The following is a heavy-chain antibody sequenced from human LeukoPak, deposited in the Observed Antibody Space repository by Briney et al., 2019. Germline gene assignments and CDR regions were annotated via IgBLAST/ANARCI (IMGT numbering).Heavy chain of an antibody. V-gene: IGHV4-34*01. J-gene: IGHJ3*02. Sequence: SSETLSLTCAVYGGSFSGYYWSWIRQPPGKGLEWIGEINHSGSTNYNPSLKSRVTISVDTSKNQFSLKLSSVTAADTAVYYCARVWRYAFDIWGQGIMVTVSS. D-gene: IGHD3-3*01. CDR2: INHSGST. CDR1: GGSFSGYY. CDR3: ARVWRYAFDI.